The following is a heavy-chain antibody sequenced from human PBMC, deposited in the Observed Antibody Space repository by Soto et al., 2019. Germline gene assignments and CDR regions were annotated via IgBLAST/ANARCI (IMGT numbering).Heavy chain of an antibody. V-gene: IGHV3-21*01. J-gene: IGHJ4*02. CDR2: ISESDYT. CDR1: GFAFNNYG. D-gene: IGHD2-2*01. CDR3: AREDSIIIPAVSDF. Sequence: PGGSLRLSCTVSGFAFNNYGINWVRQAPGKGLEWVSSISESDYTYYSDSVKGRFTISRDSAKNSVSLQMNTLRVEDTAVYYCAREDSIIIPAVSDFWGQGTLVTVSS.